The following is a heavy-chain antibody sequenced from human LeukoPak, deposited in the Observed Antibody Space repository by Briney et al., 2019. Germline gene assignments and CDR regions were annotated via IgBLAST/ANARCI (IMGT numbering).Heavy chain of an antibody. CDR2: ISGSDGST. CDR1: GFTFTSYA. V-gene: IGHV3-23*01. D-gene: IGHD3-22*01. Sequence: GGSLRLSCAASGFTFTSYAMSWVRQAPGKGLEWVSLISGSDGSTYYADSVKGRFTISRDNSKNTLYLQMNSLRAEDTAVYYCAKDDYYDTSGYRDWGQGTLVTVSS. CDR3: AKDDYYDTSGYRD. J-gene: IGHJ4*02.